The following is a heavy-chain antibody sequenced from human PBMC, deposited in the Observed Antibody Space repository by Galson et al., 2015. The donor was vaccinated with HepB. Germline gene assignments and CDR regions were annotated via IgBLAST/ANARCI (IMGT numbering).Heavy chain of an antibody. Sequence: SLRLSCAASGFTFGDYAMSWVRQAPGKGLEWVGFIGSKPYGGTTEYAASVKGRYTISRDESKSFAYLQMNSLKTEDTAVYYCTRVPTMVRGVPDYYYYYGMDVWGHGTTVTVSS. CDR1: GFTFGDYA. J-gene: IGHJ6*02. D-gene: IGHD3-10*01. V-gene: IGHV3-49*04. CDR3: TRVPTMVRGVPDYYYYYGMDV. CDR2: IGSKPYGGTT.